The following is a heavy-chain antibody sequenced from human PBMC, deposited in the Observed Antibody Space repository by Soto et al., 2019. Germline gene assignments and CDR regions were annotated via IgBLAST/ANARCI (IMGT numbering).Heavy chain of an antibody. J-gene: IGHJ4*02. V-gene: IGHV3-30-3*01. D-gene: IGHD3-22*01. CDR3: ARGGGEVVTMIVVVITFEY. Sequence: GWSLRLSCAASGFTFSSYAMHWVRQAPGKGLEWVAVISYDGSNKYYADSVKGRFTISRDNSKNTLYLQMNSLRAEDTAVYYCARGGGEVVTMIVVVITFEYWGQGTLVTVS. CDR1: GFTFSSYA. CDR2: ISYDGSNK.